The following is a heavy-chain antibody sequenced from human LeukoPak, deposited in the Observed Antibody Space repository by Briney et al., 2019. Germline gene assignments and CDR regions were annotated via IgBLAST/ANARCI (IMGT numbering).Heavy chain of an antibody. D-gene: IGHD3-9*01. J-gene: IGHJ6*04. CDR2: IIPIFGTA. CDR3: ARGRYFDWSPYYYYYGMDV. CDR1: GGTLSSYA. V-gene: IGHV1-69*13. Sequence: ASVKLSCKAYGGTLSSYAISWVRQAPGQGIEWMGGIIPIFGTANYAQKFQGRVTITADESTSTAYMELSSLRSEDTAVYYCARGRYFDWSPYYYYYGMDVWGKGTTVTVSS.